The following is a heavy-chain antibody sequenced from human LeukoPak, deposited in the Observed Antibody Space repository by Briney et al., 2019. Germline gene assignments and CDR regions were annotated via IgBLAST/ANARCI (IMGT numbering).Heavy chain of an antibody. CDR1: GFTFSSYW. CDR2: IKQDGSEK. J-gene: IGHJ4*02. CDR3: ARESAVRYYDILTGLGGVDY. V-gene: IGHV3-7*01. D-gene: IGHD3-9*01. Sequence: GGSLRLSCAASGFTFSSYWMSWVRRAPGKGLEWVAKIKQDGSEKYYVDSVKGRFTISRDNAKNSLYLQMNSLRAEDTAVYYCARESAVRYYDILTGLGGVDYWGQGTLVTVSS.